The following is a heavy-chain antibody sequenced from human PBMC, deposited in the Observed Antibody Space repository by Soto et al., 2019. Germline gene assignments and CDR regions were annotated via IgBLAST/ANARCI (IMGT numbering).Heavy chain of an antibody. CDR2: IYYSGST. CDR3: ARYSGYEGLRFDP. J-gene: IGHJ5*02. V-gene: IGHV4-30-4*01. Sequence: SETLSLTCTVSGGSISSGDYYWSWIRQPPGKGLEWIGYIYYSGSTYYNPSLKSRVTISVDTSKNQFSLKLSSVTAADTAVYYCARYSGYEGLRFDPRGQGTLVTVSS. CDR1: GGSISSGDYY. D-gene: IGHD5-12*01.